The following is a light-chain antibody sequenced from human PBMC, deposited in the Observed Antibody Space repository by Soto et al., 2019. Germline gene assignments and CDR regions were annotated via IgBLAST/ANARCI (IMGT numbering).Light chain of an antibody. CDR3: SSYASSSTL. V-gene: IGLV2-14*02. CDR2: EAS. CDR1: SSDVGSYKL. Sequence: QSALAQPASVSGSPGQSITISCTGTSSDVGSYKLVSWYQQFLGKAPKLLIYEASKRPSGVSSRFSGSKSGNTASLTISGLQAEDEADYYCSSYASSSTLFGTGTRSPS. J-gene: IGLJ1*01.